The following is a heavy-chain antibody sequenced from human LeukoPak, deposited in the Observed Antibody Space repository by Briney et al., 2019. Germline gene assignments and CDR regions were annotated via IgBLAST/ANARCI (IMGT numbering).Heavy chain of an antibody. CDR3: AKARYYGSGSTTTFDY. D-gene: IGHD3-10*01. V-gene: IGHV3-30*18. Sequence: GGSLRLSCAASGFTFSSYGMHWVRQAPGKGLEGGAVISYDGSNKYYADSVKGRFTISRDNYKHTLYRQMNSLRAEDTAVYYCAKARYYGSGSTTTFDYWGQGTLVTVSS. CDR2: ISYDGSNK. J-gene: IGHJ4*02. CDR1: GFTFSSYG.